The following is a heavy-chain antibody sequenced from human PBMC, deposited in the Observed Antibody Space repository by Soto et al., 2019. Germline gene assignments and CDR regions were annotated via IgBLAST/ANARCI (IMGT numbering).Heavy chain of an antibody. CDR1: GFTFSSYA. Sequence: EVQLLESGGGLVQPGGSLRLSCAASGFTFSSYAMSWVRQAPGKGLEWVSAISGSGGSTYYADSVKGRFTISRDNSKNTLYLQMNSLRAEDTAVYYCAKAGLITFGGVIVWGKRKYYYGMDVWGQGTTVTVSS. D-gene: IGHD3-16*02. V-gene: IGHV3-23*01. J-gene: IGHJ6*02. CDR2: ISGSGGST. CDR3: AKAGLITFGGVIVWGKRKYYYGMDV.